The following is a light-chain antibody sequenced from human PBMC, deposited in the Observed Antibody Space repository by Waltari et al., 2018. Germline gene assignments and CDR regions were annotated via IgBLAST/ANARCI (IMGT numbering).Light chain of an antibody. CDR1: ALPKKY. V-gene: IGLV3-10*01. Sequence: SYDLTQPPSVSVSPGQKAMITCSGDALPKKYAFWYQQKSGRAPVVVIYVDTKRPSGIPDRFSGSSSGTMATSTSSGAQVEEEADYYCSSTDNSDNHKVVFGGGTKLTVL. J-gene: IGLJ2*01. CDR2: VDT. CDR3: SSTDNSDNHKVV.